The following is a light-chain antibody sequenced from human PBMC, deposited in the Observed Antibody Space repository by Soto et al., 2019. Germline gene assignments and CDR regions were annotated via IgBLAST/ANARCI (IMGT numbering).Light chain of an antibody. Sequence: EIVMTQSPATLSVSPGERATLSCRASQSVSSNLAWYQQKPGQAPRLLIYGASTRATGIPARFSGSGSGTEFTLTISSLRSEDFAGYYCQQDKNWPLYPFGQGTKLEI. CDR1: QSVSSN. J-gene: IGKJ2*01. CDR3: QQDKNWPLYP. CDR2: GAS. V-gene: IGKV3-15*01.